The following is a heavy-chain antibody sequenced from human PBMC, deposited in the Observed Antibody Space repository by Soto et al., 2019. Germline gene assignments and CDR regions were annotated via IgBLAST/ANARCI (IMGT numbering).Heavy chain of an antibody. J-gene: IGHJ4*02. Sequence: SETLSLTCTVSGGSISSYYWSWIRQPPGKGLEWIGYIYYSGSTNYNPSLKSRVTISVDTSKNQFSLKLSSVTAADTAVYYCARDTGIAVAGRGFFDYWGQGTLVTVSS. CDR3: ARDTGIAVAGRGFFDY. V-gene: IGHV4-59*01. D-gene: IGHD6-19*01. CDR2: IYYSGST. CDR1: GGSISSYY.